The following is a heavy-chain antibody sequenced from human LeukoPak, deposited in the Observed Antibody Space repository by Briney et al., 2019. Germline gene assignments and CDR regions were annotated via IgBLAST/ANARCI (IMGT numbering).Heavy chain of an antibody. J-gene: IGHJ5*02. CDR2: INHSGNA. CDR3: ARAPPPIVVVITTAVGWFDP. D-gene: IGHD3-22*01. Sequence: SETLSHTCAVSGGSFSGYYWSWIRQAPGKGLEWVGEINHSGNANYNPSLKSRVTISVDTSKNQFSLKLSSVTAADTAVYYCARAPPPIVVVITTAVGWFDPWGQGTLVTVSS. V-gene: IGHV4-34*01. CDR1: GGSFSGYY.